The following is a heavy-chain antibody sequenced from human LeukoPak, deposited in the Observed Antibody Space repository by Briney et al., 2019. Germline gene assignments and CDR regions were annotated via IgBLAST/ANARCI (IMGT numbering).Heavy chain of an antibody. Sequence: SETLSLTCTVSGGSISSGDYYWSWIRQPPGKGLEWIGYIYYSGSTYYNPSLKSRVTISVDTSKNQFSLKLSSVTAADTAVYYCARVIRVGSSWHNWFDPWGQGTLVTVSS. V-gene: IGHV4-30-4*01. D-gene: IGHD6-13*01. J-gene: IGHJ5*02. CDR2: IYYSGST. CDR3: ARVIRVGSSWHNWFDP. CDR1: GGSISSGDYY.